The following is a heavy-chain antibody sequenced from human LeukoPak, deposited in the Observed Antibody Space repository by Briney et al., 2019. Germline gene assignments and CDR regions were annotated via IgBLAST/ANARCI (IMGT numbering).Heavy chain of an antibody. CDR1: GFTFISYR. Sequence: PVGSLRRCCAASGFTFISYRMNWVRQAPGKGLEWVSSISSGSISIFYADSVKGRFTISRDNAKNSLYLQMDSLRAEDTAVYYCARDRTSFDNWGQGTLVTVSS. CDR3: ARDRTSFDN. J-gene: IGHJ4*02. V-gene: IGHV3-21*01. CDR2: ISSGSISI. D-gene: IGHD1-14*01.